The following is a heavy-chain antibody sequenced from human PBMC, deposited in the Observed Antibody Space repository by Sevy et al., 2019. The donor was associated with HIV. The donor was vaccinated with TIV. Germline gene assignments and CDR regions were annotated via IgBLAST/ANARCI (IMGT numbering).Heavy chain of an antibody. CDR1: GFTFSSYA. V-gene: IGHV3-30-3*01. D-gene: IGHD6-19*01. J-gene: IGHJ4*02. CDR2: ISYDRSNK. CDR3: ARGRIAVAGTHFDY. Sequence: GGSLRLSCAASGFTFSSYAMHWVRQAPGKGLEWVAVISYDRSNKYYADSVKGRFTISRDNSKNTLYLQMNSLRAEDTAVYYCARGRIAVAGTHFDYWGQGTLVTVSS.